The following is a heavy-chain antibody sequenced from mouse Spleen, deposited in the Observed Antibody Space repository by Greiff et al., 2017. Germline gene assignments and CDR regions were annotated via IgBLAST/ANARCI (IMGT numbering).Heavy chain of an antibody. D-gene: IGHD1-1*01. V-gene: IGHV1-14*01. CDR3: SRGLEFTTVVSAMDY. J-gene: IGHJ4*01. CDR1: GYTFTSYV. CDR2: INPYNDGT. Sequence: VQLQQPGAELVKPGASVKMSCKASGYTFTSYVMHWVKQKPGQGLEWIGYINPYNDGTKYNEKFKGKATLTSDKSSSTAYMELSSLTSEDSAVYYCSRGLEFTTVVSAMDYWGQGTSGTVSS.